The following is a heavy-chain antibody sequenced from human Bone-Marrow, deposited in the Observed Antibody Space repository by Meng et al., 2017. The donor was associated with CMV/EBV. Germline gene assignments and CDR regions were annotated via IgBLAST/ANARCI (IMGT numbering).Heavy chain of an antibody. Sequence: GSLRLSCTVSGGSISSSSYFWGWVRQPPGKGLEWIGINDSGSTYYNSSLKSRVAISVDTSGTQFSLTLSSVTAADTAVYYCVRHIIVVPGRGYGVDVWGQGTTVTSP. CDR3: VRHIIVVPGRGYGVDV. D-gene: IGHD2-2*01. V-gene: IGHV4-39*01. J-gene: IGHJ6*02. CDR2: INDSGST. CDR1: GGSISSSSYF.